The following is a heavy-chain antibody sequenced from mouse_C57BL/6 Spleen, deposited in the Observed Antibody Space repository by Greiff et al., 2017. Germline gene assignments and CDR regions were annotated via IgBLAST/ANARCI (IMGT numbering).Heavy chain of an antibody. CDR1: GYAFSSSW. J-gene: IGHJ1*03. CDR3: ARDLYYGSSYDFDV. V-gene: IGHV1-80*01. D-gene: IGHD1-1*01. CDR2: IYPGDGDT. Sequence: VQLQESGAELVKPGASVKISCKASGYAFSSSWMNWVKQRPGKGLEWIGQIYPGDGDTNYNGKFKGKATLTADKSSSTAYMQLSSLTSEDSAVYFCARDLYYGSSYDFDVWGTGTTVTVSS.